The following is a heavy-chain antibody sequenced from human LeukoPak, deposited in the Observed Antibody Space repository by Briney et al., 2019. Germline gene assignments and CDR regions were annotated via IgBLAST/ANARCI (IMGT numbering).Heavy chain of an antibody. CDR3: ARDKRYCSGGSCYHDAFDI. CDR2: IIPIFGTA. J-gene: IGHJ3*02. V-gene: IGHV1-69*05. D-gene: IGHD2-15*01. Sequence: ASVKVSCKASGGTFSSYAISWVRQARGQGLEWMGGIIPIFGTANYAQKFQGRVTITTDESTSTAYMELSSLRSEDTAVYYCARDKRYCSGGSCYHDAFDIWGQGTMVTVSS. CDR1: GGTFSSYA.